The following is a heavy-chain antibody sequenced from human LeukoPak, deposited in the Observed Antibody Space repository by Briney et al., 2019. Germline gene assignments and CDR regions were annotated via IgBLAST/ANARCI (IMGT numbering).Heavy chain of an antibody. D-gene: IGHD2-21*02. CDR3: ARGYCGGDCYADYYYGMDV. Sequence: GGSLRLSCAASGFTVSSNYMSWVRQAPGKGLEWVSVIYSGGSTYYADSVKGRFTISRDNSKNTLYLQMNSLRAEDTAVYYCARGYCGGDCYADYYYGMDVWGQGTTVTVSS. V-gene: IGHV3-66*01. CDR1: GFTVSSNY. J-gene: IGHJ6*02. CDR2: IYSGGST.